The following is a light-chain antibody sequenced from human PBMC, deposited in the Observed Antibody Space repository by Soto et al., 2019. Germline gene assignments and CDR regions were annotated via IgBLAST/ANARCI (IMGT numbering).Light chain of an antibody. CDR3: QQVNSYPPT. CDR1: QGISSS. V-gene: IGKV1-9*01. CDR2: AAS. J-gene: IGKJ4*01. Sequence: DIQLTQSPSFLSASVGDRVTITCRASQGISSSLAWYQQKPGKAPKLLIYAASTLQSGVPSRFSGSGSGTEFTLTISSLQPEDFVTYYCQQVNSYPPTFGGGTKVEIK.